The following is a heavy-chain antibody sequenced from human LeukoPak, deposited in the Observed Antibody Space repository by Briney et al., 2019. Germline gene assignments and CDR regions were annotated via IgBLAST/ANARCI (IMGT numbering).Heavy chain of an antibody. CDR1: GFTVSSNY. V-gene: IGHV3-53*01. J-gene: IGHJ3*02. CDR2: IYGGGST. Sequence: GGSLRLSCAASGFTVSSNYMNWVRQAPGKWLEWVSVIYGGGSTYYADSVKGRFTISRDTSKNTLYLHMNSLRAEDTAVYYCARAALQEAFDIWGQGTMVTVSS. CDR3: ARAALQEAFDI. D-gene: IGHD2-15*01.